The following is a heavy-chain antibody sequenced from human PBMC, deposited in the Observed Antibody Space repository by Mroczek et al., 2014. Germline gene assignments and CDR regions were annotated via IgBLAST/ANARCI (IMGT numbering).Heavy chain of an antibody. V-gene: IGHV4-4*07. CDR3: ARQGHYYGSGSYDYYYGMDV. J-gene: IGHJ6*02. CDR1: GGSISSYY. Sequence: QVQLQESGPGLVKPSETLSLTCTVSGGSISSYYWSWIRQPAGKGLEWIGRIYTSGSTNYNPSLKSRVTMSVDTSKNQFSLKLSSVTAADTAVYYCARQGHYYGSGSYDYYYGMDVWGQGTTVTVSS. CDR2: IYTSGST. D-gene: IGHD3-10*01.